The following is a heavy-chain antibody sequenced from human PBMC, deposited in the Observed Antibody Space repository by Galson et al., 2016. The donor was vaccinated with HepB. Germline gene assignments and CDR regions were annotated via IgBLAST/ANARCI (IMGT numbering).Heavy chain of an antibody. D-gene: IGHD3-9*01. CDR2: IIPIFGTT. Sequence: SVKVSCKASGGTFSSYAISWVRQAPGQGLEWMGGIIPIFGTTNYAQKFQGRVTITADKSTSTAYMELSSLRSEDTAVYYCATAPLNNDILTGYTLYDYYMDVWGKGTTVTVSS. J-gene: IGHJ6*03. CDR3: ATAPLNNDILTGYTLYDYYMDV. CDR1: GGTFSSYA. V-gene: IGHV1-69*06.